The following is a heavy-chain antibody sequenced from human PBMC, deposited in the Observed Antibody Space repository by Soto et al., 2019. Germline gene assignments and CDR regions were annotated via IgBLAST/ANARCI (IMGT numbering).Heavy chain of an antibody. Sequence: VKVSCKASGGTFSSYTISWVRQAPGQGLEWMGRIIPILGIANYAQKFQGRVTMTRDTSTSTVYMELSSLRSEDTAVYYCASTSDLIAARPIFGYYYYMDVWGKGTTVTVSS. CDR2: IIPILGIA. V-gene: IGHV1-69*02. D-gene: IGHD6-6*01. CDR3: ASTSDLIAARPIFGYYYYMDV. J-gene: IGHJ6*03. CDR1: GGTFSSYT.